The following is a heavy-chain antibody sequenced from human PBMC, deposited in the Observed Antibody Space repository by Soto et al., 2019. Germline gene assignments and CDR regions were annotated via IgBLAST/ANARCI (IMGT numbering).Heavy chain of an antibody. CDR2: LNSDGSRT. CDR1: GFTFSSDW. J-gene: IGHJ4*02. Sequence: EVQLVESGGGLVQPGGSLRLSCAAYGFTFSSDWMHCVRQATGKGLVWGSRLNSDGSRTSYADSVKGRFTISRDNAKNTLDLQLTILRAEAKAVYSCERGGGGAGFDYWVRGTMVTVSS. D-gene: IGHD3-16*01. CDR3: ERGGGGAGFDY. V-gene: IGHV3-74*01.